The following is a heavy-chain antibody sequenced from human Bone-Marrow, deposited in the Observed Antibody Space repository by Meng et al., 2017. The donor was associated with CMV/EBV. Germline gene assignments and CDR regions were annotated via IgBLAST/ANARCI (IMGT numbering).Heavy chain of an antibody. J-gene: IGHJ3*02. CDR2: INPNSGGT. Sequence: ASVKVSCKASGYMFTGYYMHWVRQAPGQGLEWMGWINPNSGGTNYAQKFQGRVTMTRDTSISTAYMELSRLRSDDTAVYYCARSYRKDDAFDIWGQGTMVTVSS. CDR3: ARSYRKDDAFDI. CDR1: GYMFTGYY. V-gene: IGHV1-2*02. D-gene: IGHD1-14*01.